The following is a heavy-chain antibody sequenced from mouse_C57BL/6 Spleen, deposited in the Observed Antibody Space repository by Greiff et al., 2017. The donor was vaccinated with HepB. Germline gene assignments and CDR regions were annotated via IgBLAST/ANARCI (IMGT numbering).Heavy chain of an antibody. Sequence: EVQLQQSGPELVKPGASVKIPCKASGYTFTDYNMDWVKQSHGKSLEWIGDINPNNGGTIYNQKFKGKATLTVDKSSSTAYMELRSLTSEDTAVYYCARWGLLRRGFGAMDYWGQGTSVTVSS. CDR3: ARWGLLRRGFGAMDY. V-gene: IGHV1-18*01. CDR2: INPNNGGT. J-gene: IGHJ4*01. D-gene: IGHD1-1*01. CDR1: GYTFTDYN.